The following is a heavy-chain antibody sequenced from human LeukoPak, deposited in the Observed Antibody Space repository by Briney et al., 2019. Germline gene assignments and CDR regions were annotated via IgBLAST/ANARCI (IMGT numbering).Heavy chain of an antibody. CDR3: ARDLRRDCSTTTCYAFDY. Sequence: GGSLRLSCAASGFTFSSYAMSWVRQAPGKGLEWVSVISGSGGLTYYADSVKGRFTISRDNSKNTLYLQMNSLRADDTAVYYCARDLRRDCSTTTCYAFDYWGQGTLVTVSS. CDR2: ISGSGGLT. V-gene: IGHV3-23*01. CDR1: GFTFSSYA. J-gene: IGHJ4*02. D-gene: IGHD2-2*01.